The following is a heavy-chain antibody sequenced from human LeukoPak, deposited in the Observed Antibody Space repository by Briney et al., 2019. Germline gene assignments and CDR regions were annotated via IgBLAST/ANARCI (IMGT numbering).Heavy chain of an antibody. Sequence: ASVKVSCKASGYTFASYAMNWVRQAPGQGLEWMGWINTNTGNPTYAQGFTGRFVFSLDTSVSMAYLQISSLKAEDTAVYYCARRGYSYGYCWFDPWGQGTLVTVSS. D-gene: IGHD5-18*01. CDR2: INTNTGNP. CDR3: ARRGYSYGYCWFDP. CDR1: GYTFASYA. V-gene: IGHV7-4-1*04. J-gene: IGHJ5*02.